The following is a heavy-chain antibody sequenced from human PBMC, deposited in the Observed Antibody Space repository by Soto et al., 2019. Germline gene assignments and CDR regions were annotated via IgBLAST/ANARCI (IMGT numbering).Heavy chain of an antibody. Sequence: PGGSLRLSCAASGFTFSAYAMHWVRQAPGKGPEWVALILYDGSNEYYADSVKGRFTISRDNGKNTLYLEMNSLGTEDSAVYNCARGPAYYHSVWGSFLHFWGQGTLVTVSP. V-gene: IGHV3-30*03. CDR1: GFTFSAYA. J-gene: IGHJ4*02. CDR2: ILYDGSNE. D-gene: IGHD3-16*01. CDR3: ARGPAYYHSVWGSFLHF.